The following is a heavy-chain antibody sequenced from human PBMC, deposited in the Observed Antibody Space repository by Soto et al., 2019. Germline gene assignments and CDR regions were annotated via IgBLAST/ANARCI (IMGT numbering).Heavy chain of an antibody. CDR3: ARLGRVVVPVPYYYYYYMDV. J-gene: IGHJ6*03. CDR1: GFTFSDYY. CDR2: ISSSGSTI. V-gene: IGHV3-11*01. Sequence: PGGSLRLSCAASGFTFSDYYMSWIRQAPGKGLEWVSYISSSGSTIYYADSVKGRFTISRDNAKNSLYLQMNSLRAEDTAVYYCARLGRVVVPVPYYYYYYMDVWGKGTTVTVSS. D-gene: IGHD2-2*01.